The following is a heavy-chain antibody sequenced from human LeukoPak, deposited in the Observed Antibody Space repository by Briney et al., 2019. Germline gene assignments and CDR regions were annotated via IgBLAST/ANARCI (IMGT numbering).Heavy chain of an antibody. CDR1: GGSISSSSYY. J-gene: IGHJ4*02. D-gene: IGHD5-18*01. CDR2: IYYSGST. CDR3: ARARDGYSYGYLGY. Sequence: SETPSLTCTVSGGSISSSSYYWGWIRQPPGKGLEWIGSIYYSGSTNYNPSLKSRVTISVDTSKNQFSLKLSSVTAADTAVYYCARARDGYSYGYLGYWGQGTLVTVSS. V-gene: IGHV4-39*07.